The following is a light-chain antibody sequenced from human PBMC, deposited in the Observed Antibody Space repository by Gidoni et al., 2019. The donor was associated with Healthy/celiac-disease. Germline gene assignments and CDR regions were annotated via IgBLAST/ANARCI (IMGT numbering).Light chain of an antibody. J-gene: IGKJ2*01. V-gene: IGKV1-9*01. CDR3: QQLNSYPPYT. CDR1: QGISSY. CDR2: AAS. Sequence: DIQLTQSPSFLSASVGDRVTNTCRARQGISSYLAWYQQKPGKAPKLLIYAASTLQSGVPSRFSGSGSGTEFTLTISSLQPEDFATYYCQQLNSYPPYTFGQGTKLEIK.